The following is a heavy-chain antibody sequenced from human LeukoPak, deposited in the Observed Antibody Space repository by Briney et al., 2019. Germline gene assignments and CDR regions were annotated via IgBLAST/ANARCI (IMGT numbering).Heavy chain of an antibody. CDR2: ISWNSGSI. J-gene: IGHJ4*02. CDR1: GFTFDDYA. Sequence: GGSLRLSCAASGFTFDDYAMHWVRQAPGKGLEWVSGISWNSGSIGYADSVKGRLTISRDNAKNSLYLQMNSLRAEDTALYYCAKAGNSGSYHSPILFDYWGQGTLVTVSS. V-gene: IGHV3-9*01. D-gene: IGHD1-26*01. CDR3: AKAGNSGSYHSPILFDY.